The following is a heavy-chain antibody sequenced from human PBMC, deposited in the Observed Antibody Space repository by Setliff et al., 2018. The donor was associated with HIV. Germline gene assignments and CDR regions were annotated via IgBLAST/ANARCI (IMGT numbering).Heavy chain of an antibody. D-gene: IGHD2-2*01. Sequence: PSETLSLTCAVYGGSFSSYYWSWIRQPPGKGLEWIGEINHSGSTNYNPSLKSRVTISVDTSKNQFSLKLRSVTAADTAVYYCAREVRVVLPAAASGNYYYYYMDVWGKGTTVTVSS. V-gene: IGHV4-34*01. J-gene: IGHJ6*03. CDR1: GGSFSSYY. CDR2: INHSGST. CDR3: AREVRVVLPAAASGNYYYYYMDV.